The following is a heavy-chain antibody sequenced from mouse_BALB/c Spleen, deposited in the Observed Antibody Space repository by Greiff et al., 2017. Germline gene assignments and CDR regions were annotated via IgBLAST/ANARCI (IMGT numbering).Heavy chain of an antibody. J-gene: IGHJ3*01. CDR2: IWSGGST. CDR1: GFSLTSYG. V-gene: IGHV2-2*02. Sequence: VHLVESGPGLVQPSQSLSITCTVSGFSLTSYGVHWVRQSPGKGLEWLGVIWSGGSTDYNAAFISRLSISKDNSKSQVFFKMNSLQANDTAIYYCARNGGYDPSFAYWGQGTLVTVSA. D-gene: IGHD2-2*01. CDR3: ARNGGYDPSFAY.